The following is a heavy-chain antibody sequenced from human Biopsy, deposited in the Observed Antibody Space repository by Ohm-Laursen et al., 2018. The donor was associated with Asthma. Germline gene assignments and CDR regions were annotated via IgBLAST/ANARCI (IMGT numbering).Heavy chain of an antibody. V-gene: IGHV4-59*01. D-gene: IGHD6-19*01. CDR3: VRAVRNEQWLAPFDY. CDR2: VYWTGST. Sequence: GTLSLTCSVYGGSISSFYWSWIRQSPEKGLDWMGYVYWTGSTNYNPSLKSRVTMSVDTSKNRMFLELTSVTAADTAIYYCVRAVRNEQWLAPFDYWGQGKPVTVSS. CDR1: GGSISSFY. J-gene: IGHJ4*02.